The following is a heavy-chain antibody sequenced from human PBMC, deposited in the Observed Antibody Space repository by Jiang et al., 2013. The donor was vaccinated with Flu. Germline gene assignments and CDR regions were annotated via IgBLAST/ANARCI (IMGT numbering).Heavy chain of an antibody. V-gene: IGHV4-39*01. J-gene: IGHJ4*02. CDR3: ASESWGSGSYYMNY. D-gene: IGHD3-10*01. CDR1: GGSISSSSYY. Sequence: TLSLTCTVSGGSISSSSYYWGWIRQPPGKGLEWIGSIYYSGSTYYNPSLKSRVTISVDTSKNQFSLKLSSVTAADTAVYYCASESWGSGSYYMNYWGQGTLVTVSS. CDR2: IYYSGST.